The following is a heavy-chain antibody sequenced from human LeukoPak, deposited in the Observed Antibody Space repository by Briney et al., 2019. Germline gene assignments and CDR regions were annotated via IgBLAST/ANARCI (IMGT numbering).Heavy chain of an antibody. CDR1: GFNFDDYA. CDR2: INWKTGNG. CDR3: TRRAARWQFDL. Sequence: GGSLRLSCAVSGFNFDDYAMHWVRQAPGRGLEWVSGINWKTGNGIYADSVKGRFTISRDNARNSLYLQMSSLRAEDTALYYCTRRAARWQFDLWGRGTLLTVSS. D-gene: IGHD5-24*01. J-gene: IGHJ2*01. V-gene: IGHV3-9*01.